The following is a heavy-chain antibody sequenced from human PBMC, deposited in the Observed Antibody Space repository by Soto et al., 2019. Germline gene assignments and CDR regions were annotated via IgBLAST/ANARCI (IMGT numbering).Heavy chain of an antibody. CDR3: ARDRRARRIFGVVPNDAFDI. J-gene: IGHJ3*02. V-gene: IGHV3-7*01. CDR2: IKQDGSEK. CDR1: GFTFSSYW. Sequence: HPGGSLRLSCAASGFTFSSYWMSWVRQAPGKGLEWVANIKQDGSEKYYVDSVKGRFTISRDNAKNSLYLQMNSLRAEDTAVYYCARDRRARRIFGVVPNDAFDIWGQGTMVTVSS. D-gene: IGHD3-3*01.